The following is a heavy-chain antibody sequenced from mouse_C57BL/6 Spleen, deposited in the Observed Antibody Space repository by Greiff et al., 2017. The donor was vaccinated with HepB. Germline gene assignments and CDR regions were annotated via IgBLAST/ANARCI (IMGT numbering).Heavy chain of an antibody. CDR2: IYPGSGST. D-gene: IGHD2-5*01. CDR1: GYTFTSYW. CDR3: AREAYYSNYVDY. V-gene: IGHV1-55*01. Sequence: QVQLQQPGAELVKPGASVKMSCKASGYTFTSYWITWVKQRPGQGLEWIGDIYPGSGSTNYNEKFKSKATLTVDTSSSTASMQLSSLTSEDSAVYYCAREAYYSNYVDYWGQGTTLTVSS. J-gene: IGHJ2*01.